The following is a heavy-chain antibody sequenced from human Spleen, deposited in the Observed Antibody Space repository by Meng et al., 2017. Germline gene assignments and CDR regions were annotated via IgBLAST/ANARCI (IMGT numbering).Heavy chain of an antibody. D-gene: IGHD3-3*01. Sequence: ESLKISCAASGFTVSHNYMSWVRQAPGKGLEWIGEINHSGSTNYNPSLKSRVTISGDTSKNQFSLKVSSVTAADTAVYYCARGLYGLRRYYFDYWGQGTLVTVSS. CDR2: INHSGST. CDR3: ARGLYGLRRYYFDY. J-gene: IGHJ4*02. CDR1: GFTVSHNY. V-gene: IGHV4-34*01.